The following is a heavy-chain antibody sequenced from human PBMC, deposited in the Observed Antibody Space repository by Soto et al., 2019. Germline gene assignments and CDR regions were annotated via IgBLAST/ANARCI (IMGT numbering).Heavy chain of an antibody. CDR1: GFTFTIFA. CDR2: ISVSGGST. V-gene: IGHV3-23*01. D-gene: IGHD7-27*01. J-gene: IGHJ4*02. CDR3: AKEVSLGSTVDLGY. Sequence: GGSLRLSWAASGFTFTIFAMSGVRQSPGKGLEWVSTISVSGGSTYYADAVKGRFTISRDNSMGTRYLQMKSLRVEDTAIYYCAKEVSLGSTVDLGYWGQGTLVTVSS.